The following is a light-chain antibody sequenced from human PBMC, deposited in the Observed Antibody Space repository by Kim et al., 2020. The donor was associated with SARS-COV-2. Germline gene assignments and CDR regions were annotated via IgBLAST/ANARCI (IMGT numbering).Light chain of an antibody. Sequence: GETAARSCRNSQRVRSKVAWYQQKPGEDTRVHIYDAATGATGIRDRFSGSGTGTDVTLTNSSLQSEDLAVYHCKQYDDWPQWTFGKGTKVDIK. CDR3: KQYDDWPQWT. CDR2: DAA. V-gene: IGKV3-15*01. J-gene: IGKJ1*01. CDR1: QRVRSK.